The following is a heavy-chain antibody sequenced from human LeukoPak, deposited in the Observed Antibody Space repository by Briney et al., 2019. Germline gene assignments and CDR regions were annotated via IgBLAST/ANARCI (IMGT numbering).Heavy chain of an antibody. CDR3: ARDAAAGTSDY. V-gene: IGHV3-21*01. J-gene: IGHJ4*02. Sequence: PGGSLRLSCAASGFTFSSYSMNWVRQAPGKGLEWVSSISSSSSYIYYADPVKGRFTISRDNAKNSLYLQMNSPRAEDTAVYYCARDAAAGTSDYWGQGTLVTVSS. CDR2: ISSSSSYI. CDR1: GFTFSSYS. D-gene: IGHD6-13*01.